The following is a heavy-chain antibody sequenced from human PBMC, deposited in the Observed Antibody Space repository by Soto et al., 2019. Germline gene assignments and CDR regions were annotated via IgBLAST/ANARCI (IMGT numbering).Heavy chain of an antibody. CDR3: ATNLFSSTSRGSDFDP. CDR1: GYYFTGYY. J-gene: IGHJ5*02. D-gene: IGHD2-2*01. CDR2: INPNSGVT. V-gene: IGHV1-2*02. Sequence: QVQLVQSGAEMKKPGASVKISCKASGYYFTGYYMHWGRQAPGQGLEWMGWINPNSGVTNYAQRFQGRVTMTRDTSISTAYLEVKRLTSDDTAVYYCATNLFSSTSRGSDFDPWGQGTLVIVSS.